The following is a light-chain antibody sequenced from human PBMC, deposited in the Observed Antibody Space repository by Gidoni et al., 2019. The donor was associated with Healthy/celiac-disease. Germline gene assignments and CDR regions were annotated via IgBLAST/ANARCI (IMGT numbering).Light chain of an antibody. CDR2: DAS. CDR3: QQYDNILIT. Sequence: DIQMTQSPSSLSASVGDRVTITCQASQDISNYLNWYQQKPGKAPKLLIYDASNLETGVPSRFSGSGSGTDFTFTISSLQPEDIATYYCQQYDNILITFGEGTKVEIK. CDR1: QDISNY. V-gene: IGKV1-33*01. J-gene: IGKJ4*02.